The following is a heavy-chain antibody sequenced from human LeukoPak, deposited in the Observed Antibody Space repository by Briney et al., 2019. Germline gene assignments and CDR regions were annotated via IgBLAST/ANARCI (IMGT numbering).Heavy chain of an antibody. D-gene: IGHD4-11*01. Sequence: GGSLRLSCAASGFTFSSYEMNWVRQAPGKGLEWVSYISSSGSTIYYADSVKGRFTISRDDAKNSLFLQMNSLRAEDTAVYYCVRSTAHFDFWGQGTLVTVSS. V-gene: IGHV3-48*03. CDR2: ISSSGSTI. CDR1: GFTFSSYE. J-gene: IGHJ4*02. CDR3: VRSTAHFDF.